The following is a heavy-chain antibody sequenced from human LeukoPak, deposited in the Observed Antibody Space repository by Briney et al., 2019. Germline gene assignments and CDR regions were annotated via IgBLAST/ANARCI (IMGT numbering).Heavy chain of an antibody. CDR2: ISAYNGNT. J-gene: IGHJ3*02. D-gene: IGHD5-24*01. CDR1: GYTFTSYG. Sequence: EASVKVSCKASGYTFTSYGISWVRQAPGQGLEWMGWISAYNGNTNYAQKLQGRVTMTTDTSTSTAYMELRSLRSDDTAVYYCARDLAGRWWLQPRGAFDIWGQGTMVTVSS. CDR3: ARDLAGRWWLQPRGAFDI. V-gene: IGHV1-18*01.